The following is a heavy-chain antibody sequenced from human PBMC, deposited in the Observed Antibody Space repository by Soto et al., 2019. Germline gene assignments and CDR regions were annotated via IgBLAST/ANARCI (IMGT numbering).Heavy chain of an antibody. CDR2: IYYSGST. V-gene: IGHV4-39*01. CDR1: GGSISSSSYY. D-gene: IGHD6-19*01. CDR3: ARGGVRSGYYYYYYGMDV. J-gene: IGHJ6*02. Sequence: SETLSLTCTVSGGSISSSSYYWGWIRQPPGKGLEWIGSIYYSGSTYYNPSLKSRVTISVDTSKNQFSPKLSSVTAADTAVYYCARGGVRSGYYYYYYGMDVWGQGTTVTAP.